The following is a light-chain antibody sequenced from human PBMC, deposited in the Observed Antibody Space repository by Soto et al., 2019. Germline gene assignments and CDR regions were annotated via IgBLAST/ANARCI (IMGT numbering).Light chain of an antibody. Sequence: QSALTQPPSASVSPGQSVTISCTGTSSDVGGYNYVSWYQQHPGKAPKVMIYEVSKRPSGVPDRFSGSKSGNTASLTVSGLQAEDEADYYCSSYAGSTGVFGSGTKLTVL. CDR1: SSDVGGYNY. CDR2: EVS. J-gene: IGLJ1*01. CDR3: SSYAGSTGV. V-gene: IGLV2-8*01.